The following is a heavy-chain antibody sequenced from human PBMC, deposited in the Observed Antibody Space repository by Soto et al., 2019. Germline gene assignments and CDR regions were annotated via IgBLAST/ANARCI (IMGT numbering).Heavy chain of an antibody. J-gene: IGHJ6*02. V-gene: IGHV1-69*12. Sequence: QVQLVQSGAEVKKPGFSVKVSCKASGGTCSSYAISWVRQAPGQGLEWMGGISPIFGTANYAQKFQGRVTNTEDESTSTASMELSRLRADDTAVYYCAPGSLERPDYYYYNGMDVWGQGTTVTVSS. CDR2: ISPIFGTA. CDR1: GGTCSSYA. D-gene: IGHD1-1*01. CDR3: APGSLERPDYYYYNGMDV.